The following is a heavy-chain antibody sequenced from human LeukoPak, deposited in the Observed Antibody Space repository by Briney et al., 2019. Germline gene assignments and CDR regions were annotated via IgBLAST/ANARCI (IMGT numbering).Heavy chain of an antibody. CDR1: GFTVNDYA. V-gene: IGHV3-23*01. J-gene: IGHJ4*02. CDR3: AKNQWELTD. CDR2: ISDTGAGT. Sequence: GGSLRLSCAASGFTVNDYAMTWVRQAPGKGLEWVSSISDTGAGTYYADTVKGRFTISRDNSKNTLFLQMNSLRAEDTAVYSCAKNQWELTDWGQGTLVTVSS. D-gene: IGHD1-26*01.